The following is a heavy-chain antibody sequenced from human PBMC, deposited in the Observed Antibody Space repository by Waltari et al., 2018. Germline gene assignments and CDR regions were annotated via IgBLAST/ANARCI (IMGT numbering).Heavy chain of an antibody. CDR3: ARIKGSGYDPFDY. Sequence: EVQLVESGGGLVKPGGSLRLSCAASGFTFSSYSMNWVRQAPGKGLEWVSSISSSSSYIYYADSVKGRFTISRDNAKNSLYLQMNSLRAEDTAVYYCARIKGSGYDPFDYWGQGTLVTVSS. CDR2: ISSSSSYI. V-gene: IGHV3-21*01. D-gene: IGHD5-12*01. CDR1: GFTFSSYS. J-gene: IGHJ4*02.